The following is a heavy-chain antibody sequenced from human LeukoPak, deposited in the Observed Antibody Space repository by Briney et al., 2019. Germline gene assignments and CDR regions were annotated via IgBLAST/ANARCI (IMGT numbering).Heavy chain of an antibody. D-gene: IGHD2-2*01. Sequence: ASVTVSCKASGGTFSSYAISWLRQAPGQGLEWMGWINPNSGDTNYAQKFQGRVTMTRDTSINTAYMELSRLRSDDTAVYYCAPTSVSYFDYWGQGTLVTVSS. J-gene: IGHJ4*02. CDR1: GGTFSSYA. CDR2: INPNSGDT. V-gene: IGHV1-2*02. CDR3: APTSVSYFDY.